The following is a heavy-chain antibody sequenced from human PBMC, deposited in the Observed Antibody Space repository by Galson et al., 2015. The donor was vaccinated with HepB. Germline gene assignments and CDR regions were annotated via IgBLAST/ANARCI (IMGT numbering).Heavy chain of an antibody. CDR3: ASWWGDFQRGYYFDY. CDR1: GFTFSNYA. V-gene: IGHV3-23*01. J-gene: IGHJ4*02. Sequence: SLRLSCAASGFTFSNYAMSWVRQAPGKGLEWVSTISGSGGSTFYADSVKGRFTISRDNSKNTLFLQMNSLRADDAAIYFCASWWGDFQRGYYFDYWGQGTLVTVSS. CDR2: ISGSGGST. D-gene: IGHD2-15*01.